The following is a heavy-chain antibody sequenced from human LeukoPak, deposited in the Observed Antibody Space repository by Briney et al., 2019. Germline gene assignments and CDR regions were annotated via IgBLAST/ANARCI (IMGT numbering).Heavy chain of an antibody. CDR1: GNYW. Sequence: GGSLRLSCAASGNYWMHWVRQAPGKGLVWVSHINSDGSWTSYADSVKGRFTISKDNAKNTVYLQMNSLRAEDTAVYYCVSFYETYWGRGPLVTVSS. V-gene: IGHV3-74*01. CDR3: VSFYETY. CDR2: INSDGSWT. J-gene: IGHJ4*02. D-gene: IGHD2/OR15-2a*01.